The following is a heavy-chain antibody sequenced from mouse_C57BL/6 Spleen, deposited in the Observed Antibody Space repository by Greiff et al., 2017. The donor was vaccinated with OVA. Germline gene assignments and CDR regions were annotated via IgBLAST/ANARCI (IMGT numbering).Heavy chain of an antibody. J-gene: IGHJ2*01. Sequence: QVHVKQPGAELVKPGASVKLSCKASGYTFTSYWMQWVKQRPGQGLEWIGEIDPSDSYTNYNQKFKGKATLTVDTSSSTAYMQLSSLTSEDSAVYYCARKPYYFDYWGQGTTLTVSS. CDR2: IDPSDSYT. V-gene: IGHV1-50*01. CDR3: ARKPYYFDY. CDR1: GYTFTSYW.